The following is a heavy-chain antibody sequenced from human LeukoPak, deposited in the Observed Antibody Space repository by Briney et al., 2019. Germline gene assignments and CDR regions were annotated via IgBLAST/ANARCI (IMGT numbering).Heavy chain of an antibody. D-gene: IGHD3-3*01. CDR1: GFTFSGYA. Sequence: GGSLRLSCAASGFTFSGYAMSWVRQAPGKGLEWVSAISGSGSSKYYADSVKGRFTISRDNSKNTLYLQMNSLGAEDTAVYYCAKVVDRITILDCWGQGTLVTVSS. CDR3: AKVVDRITILDC. V-gene: IGHV3-23*01. CDR2: ISGSGSSK. J-gene: IGHJ4*02.